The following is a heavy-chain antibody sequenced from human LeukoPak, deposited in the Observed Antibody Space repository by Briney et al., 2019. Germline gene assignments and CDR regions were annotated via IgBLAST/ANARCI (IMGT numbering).Heavy chain of an antibody. CDR1: GYSFANYW. CDR2: IYLGDSHT. Sequence: GESLKISCKGSGYSFANYWVGWVRQMPGKGLEWMAIIYLGDSHTRYSPSFQGQVTISADKSITTAYLQWSSLKASDTAIYYCARSADGDYQGNFDYWGQGTLVTVSS. CDR3: ARSADGDYQGNFDY. V-gene: IGHV5-51*01. D-gene: IGHD4-17*01. J-gene: IGHJ4*02.